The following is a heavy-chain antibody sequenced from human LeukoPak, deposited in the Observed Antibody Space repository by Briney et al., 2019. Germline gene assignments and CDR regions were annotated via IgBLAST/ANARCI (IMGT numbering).Heavy chain of an antibody. J-gene: IGHJ4*02. V-gene: IGHV4-4*08. CDR1: GDAIIDDS. Sequence: SETLSLTCTVSGDAIIDDSWSWIRQPPGKGLEWIGYIYEGGSANYNPSLRSRVTISLDTSKNQFSLKLTSVTAADTAMYYCARGWATQFDYWGQGTLVTVSS. CDR3: ARGWATQFDY. D-gene: IGHD2-15*01. CDR2: IYEGGSA.